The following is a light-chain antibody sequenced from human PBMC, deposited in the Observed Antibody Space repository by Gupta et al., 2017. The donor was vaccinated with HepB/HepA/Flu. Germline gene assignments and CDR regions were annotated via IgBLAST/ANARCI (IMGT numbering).Light chain of an antibody. J-gene: IGKJ1*01. V-gene: IGKV1-39*01. CDR2: AAS. Sequence: IKMTQSPSSLSDSVGDRVTITCRASQNISSYLNWYQQKPGKAPKLLIYAASSLQSGVPSRFSGSGSGTDFTLTISSLQPEDFATYYCQQNYSTPPTFGQGTKVEIK. CDR3: QQNYSTPPT. CDR1: QNISSY.